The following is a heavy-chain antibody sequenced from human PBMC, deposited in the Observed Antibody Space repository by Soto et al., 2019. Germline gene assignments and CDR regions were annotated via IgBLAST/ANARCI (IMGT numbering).Heavy chain of an antibody. D-gene: IGHD3-3*01. CDR3: GKDLATIFGGDY. V-gene: IGHV3-30*18. CDR2: ISCDGSKK. Sequence: QVQLVESGGGVVQPGRSLRLSCAASGFTFSSYGMHWVRQAPGKGLEWVAVISCDGSKKYYEDSLMGRFTISRDNSKNTLYLQMNSVSGEDTYVYYCGKDLATIFGGDYWGQGTLVTVSS. CDR1: GFTFSSYG. J-gene: IGHJ4*02.